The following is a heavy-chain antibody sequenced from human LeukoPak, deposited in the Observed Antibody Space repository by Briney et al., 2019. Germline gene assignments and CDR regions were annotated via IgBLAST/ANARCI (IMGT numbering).Heavy chain of an antibody. J-gene: IGHJ4*02. Sequence: PGGSLRLSCAASGFTFSSYAMSWVRQAPGKGLEWVSAISGSGGSTYCADSVKGRLTISRDNSKNTLYLQMNSLRAEDTAVYYCAKDHEPMIVVVIPPGFDYWGQGTLVTVSS. D-gene: IGHD3-22*01. V-gene: IGHV3-23*01. CDR1: GFTFSSYA. CDR3: AKDHEPMIVVVIPPGFDY. CDR2: ISGSGGST.